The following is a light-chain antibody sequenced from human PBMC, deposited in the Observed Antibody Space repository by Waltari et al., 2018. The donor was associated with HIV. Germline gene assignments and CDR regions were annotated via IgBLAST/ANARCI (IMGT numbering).Light chain of an antibody. V-gene: IGLV2-14*01. CDR1: SSDVGGYNY. Sequence: QSALTQPASVSGSPGQSITISCTGTSSDVGGYNYVSWYQQHPGKAPQLMIYDVSKRPSGFSNRFSGSKSGNTASLTISGLQAEDEADYYCSSYTSSSTLGVVFGGGTKLTVL. CDR3: SSYTSSSTLGVV. CDR2: DVS. J-gene: IGLJ2*01.